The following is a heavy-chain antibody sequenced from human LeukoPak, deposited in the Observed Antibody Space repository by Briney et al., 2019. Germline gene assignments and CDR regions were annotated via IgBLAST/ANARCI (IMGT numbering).Heavy chain of an antibody. CDR1: GGSISSGGYS. CDR2: IYHSGST. V-gene: IGHV4-30-2*01. CDR3: ARGTERASWFDP. J-gene: IGHJ5*02. D-gene: IGHD1-1*01. Sequence: PSQTLSLTCAVSGGSISSGGYSWSWIRQPPGKGLEWIGYIYHSGSTYYSPSLKSRATISVDRSKNQFSLKLSSVTAADTAVYYCARGTERASWFDPWGQGTLVTVSS.